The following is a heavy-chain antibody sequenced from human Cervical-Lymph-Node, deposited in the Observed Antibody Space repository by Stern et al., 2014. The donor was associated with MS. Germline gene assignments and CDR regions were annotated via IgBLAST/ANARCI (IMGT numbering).Heavy chain of an antibody. CDR2: LIPIFGTP. CDR3: ASPSTVTVGAMDV. J-gene: IGHJ6*02. V-gene: IGHV1-69*01. CDR1: GDTFSTSA. D-gene: IGHD4-17*01. Sequence: VQLVESGAGVRKPGSSVKVSCKASGDTFSTSAINWVRQAPGQGLEWMGGLIPIFGTPNYSQKFQGRVTITADDSTSTAYLELNSLRSEDTAVYYCASPSTVTVGAMDVLGQGTTVTVSS.